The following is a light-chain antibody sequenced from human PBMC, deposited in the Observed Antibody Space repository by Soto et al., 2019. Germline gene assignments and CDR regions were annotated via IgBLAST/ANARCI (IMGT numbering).Light chain of an antibody. V-gene: IGKV3-11*01. Sequence: EIVLTQSPATLSLSPGERATLSCRASQSVSSYLAWYQQKPGQAPRLLIYAASNRATGVPARFSGSGSGTDFTLTISSLEPEDFAVYYCQQRSNWPPFTFGPGTKVDI. CDR3: QQRSNWPPFT. CDR1: QSVSSY. CDR2: AAS. J-gene: IGKJ3*01.